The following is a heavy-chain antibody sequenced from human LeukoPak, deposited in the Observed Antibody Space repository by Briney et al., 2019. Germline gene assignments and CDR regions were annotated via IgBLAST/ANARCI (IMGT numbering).Heavy chain of an antibody. V-gene: IGHV3-21*01. J-gene: IGHJ4*02. Sequence: AGGSLRLSCAASGFTFSSYAMSWVRQAPGKGLEWVSSISSSSSYIYYADSVKGRFTISRDNAKNSLYLQMNSLRAEDTAVYYCARDSLILRFLAYHDYWGQGTLVTVSS. CDR3: ARDSLILRFLAYHDY. CDR1: GFTFSSYA. D-gene: IGHD3-3*01. CDR2: ISSSSSYI.